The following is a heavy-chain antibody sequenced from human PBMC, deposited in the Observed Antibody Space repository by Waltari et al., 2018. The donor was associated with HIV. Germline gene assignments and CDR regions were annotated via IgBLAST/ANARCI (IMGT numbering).Heavy chain of an antibody. CDR3: ARGSGYYYFDY. D-gene: IGHD3-22*01. J-gene: IGHJ4*02. CDR1: GFTSSTYW. Sequence: EVQLVESGGGLVQPGGPLRLSCEASGFTSSTYWMHWVRQVPGKGLEWILGMSTDGNSVRSADSVKGRFTIARDNTKNTLYLQMNSLRVEDTAVYYCARGSGYYYFDYWGQGTRVTVSS. CDR2: MSTDGNSV. V-gene: IGHV3-74*01.